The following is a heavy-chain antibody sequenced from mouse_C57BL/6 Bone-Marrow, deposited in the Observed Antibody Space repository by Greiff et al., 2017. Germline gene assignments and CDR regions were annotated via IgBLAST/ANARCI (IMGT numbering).Heavy chain of an antibody. CDR3: TIYYYGSSCWFAY. V-gene: IGHV14-1*01. CDR1: GFNIKDYY. CDR2: IDPEDGET. Sequence: VHLLQSGAELVKPGASVKLSCTASGFNIKDYYMHWVKQRPEQGLEWIGRIDPEDGETEYAPQFQGKATMTVDTSSNTSYLQLSSLTYEDTAVYYCTIYYYGSSCWFAYWGQGTLVTVSA. D-gene: IGHD1-1*01. J-gene: IGHJ3*01.